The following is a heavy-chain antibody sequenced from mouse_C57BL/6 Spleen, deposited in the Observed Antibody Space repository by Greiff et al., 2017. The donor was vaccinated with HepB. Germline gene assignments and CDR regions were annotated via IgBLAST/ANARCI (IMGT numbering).Heavy chain of an antibody. J-gene: IGHJ4*01. CDR1: GYSFTSYY. Sequence: VKLMESGPELVKPGASVKISCKASGYSFTSYYIHWVKQRPGQGLEWIGWIYPGSGNTKYNEKFKGKATLTADTTSSTAYMQLSSLTSEDSAVYYCARDSRYAMDYWGQGTSVTVSS. D-gene: IGHD6-1*01. CDR2: IYPGSGNT. CDR3: ARDSRYAMDY. V-gene: IGHV1-66*01.